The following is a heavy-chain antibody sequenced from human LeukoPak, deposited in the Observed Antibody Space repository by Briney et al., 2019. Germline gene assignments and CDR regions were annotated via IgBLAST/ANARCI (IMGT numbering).Heavy chain of an antibody. J-gene: IGHJ3*02. CDR2: IYYSGST. Sequence: PSETLSLTCTVSGGSISSYYWSWIRQPPGKGLEWIGYIYYSGSTNYNPSLKSRITISVDTSKNQFSLKLSSVTAADTAVYYCARRKITVAASDAFDIWGQGTMVTVSS. V-gene: IGHV4-59*08. D-gene: IGHD6-19*01. CDR3: ARRKITVAASDAFDI. CDR1: GGSISSYY.